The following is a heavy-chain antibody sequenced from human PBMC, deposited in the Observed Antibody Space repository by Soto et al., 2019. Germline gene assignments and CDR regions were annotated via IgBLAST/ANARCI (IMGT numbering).Heavy chain of an antibody. D-gene: IGHD6-19*01. J-gene: IGHJ4*02. CDR3: ARAPRSSSGWFVDY. V-gene: IGHV3-11*01. Sequence: GGSLRLSCAASAFSINDYYMNWIRQAPGKGLEWVSYISRSGSTIYYADSVQGRFTIFRDNAKNSLYLRMDNVRPEDTALYYCARAPRSSSGWFVDYWGQGTLVTVSS. CDR2: ISRSGSTI. CDR1: AFSINDYY.